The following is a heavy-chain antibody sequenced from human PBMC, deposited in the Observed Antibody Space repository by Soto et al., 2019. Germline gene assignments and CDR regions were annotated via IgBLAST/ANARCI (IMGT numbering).Heavy chain of an antibody. CDR3: AGTEAGRRGQQLVQRLYY. D-gene: IGHD6-13*01. V-gene: IGHV4-34*01. CDR1: GASFSGYH. Sequence: QVQLQQWGAGLLKPSETLSLTCAVYGASFSGYHWSWIRQPPGQGLEWIGEINQSGSTNYNPSLKRRVTISLDTSKNQFSLKLRSVTAADTAVYYCAGTEAGRRGQQLVQRLYYWGQGTLVTVSS. CDR2: INQSGST. J-gene: IGHJ4*02.